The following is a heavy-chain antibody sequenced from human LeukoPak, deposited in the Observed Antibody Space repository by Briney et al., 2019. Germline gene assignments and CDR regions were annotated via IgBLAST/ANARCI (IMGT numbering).Heavy chain of an antibody. Sequence: PGGSLRLSCAASGFTFSSYAMHWVRQAPGKGLEWVAVISYDGSNKYYADSVKSRFTISRDNSKNTLYLQMNSLRAEDTAVYYCARSGIQLWTGYFDYWGQGTLVTVSS. D-gene: IGHD5-18*01. CDR1: GFTFSSYA. CDR2: ISYDGSNK. J-gene: IGHJ4*02. V-gene: IGHV3-30-3*01. CDR3: ARSGIQLWTGYFDY.